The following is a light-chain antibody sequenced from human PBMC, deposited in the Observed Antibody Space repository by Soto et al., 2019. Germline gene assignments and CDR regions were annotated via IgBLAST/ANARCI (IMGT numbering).Light chain of an antibody. Sequence: DIQLTQSPSCLSASXGDRVTITXXXRQNIVNWLAWYQQKPGKAPNLLIYKTSTLQRGVPSRFSGSGSGTEFTLTISSLQPDDFATYYCQQYDSHPMYTFGQGTKVDIK. CDR1: QNIVNW. CDR2: KTS. V-gene: IGKV1-5*03. J-gene: IGKJ2*01. CDR3: QQYDSHPMYT.